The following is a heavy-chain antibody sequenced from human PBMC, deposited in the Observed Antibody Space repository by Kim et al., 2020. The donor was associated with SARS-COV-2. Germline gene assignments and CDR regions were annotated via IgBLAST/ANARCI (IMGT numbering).Heavy chain of an antibody. D-gene: IGHD3-3*01. CDR3: AKVFLFGVVEVDYGMDV. CDR2: ISYDGSNK. V-gene: IGHV3-30*18. CDR1: GFTFSSYG. J-gene: IGHJ6*02. Sequence: GGSLRLSCAASGFTFSSYGMHWVRQAPGKGLEWVAVISYDGSNKYYADSVKGRFTISRDNSKNTLYLQMNSLRAEDTAVYYCAKVFLFGVVEVDYGMDVWGQGTTVTVSS.